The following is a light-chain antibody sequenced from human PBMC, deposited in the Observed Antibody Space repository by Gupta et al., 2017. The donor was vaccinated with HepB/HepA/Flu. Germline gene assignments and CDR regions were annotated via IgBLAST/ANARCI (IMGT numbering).Light chain of an antibody. CDR2: RNN. CDR1: SSNIGKNY. Sequence: QSVLPQPVSTSGPPGQRVTILCSGSSSNIGKNYVFWYQQLPGTAPKLLIYRNNQRPSGVSDRFSGSKSDTSASLAISGLRSDDEAHYYWAAWDDSLSGWVFGGGTKLSVL. J-gene: IGLJ3*02. V-gene: IGLV1-47*01. CDR3: AAWDDSLSGWV.